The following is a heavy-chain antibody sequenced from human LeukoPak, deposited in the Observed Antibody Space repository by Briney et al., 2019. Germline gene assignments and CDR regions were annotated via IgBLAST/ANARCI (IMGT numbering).Heavy chain of an antibody. J-gene: IGHJ4*02. CDR3: ARGDTGDYDLFAFDY. Sequence: NPGGSLRLSCAASGFTFSSYSMNWVRQAPGKGLEWVSSISSSSSYIYYADSVKGRFTISRDNAKNSLYLQMNSLRAEDTAVYYCARGDTGDYDLFAFDYWGQGTLVTVSS. V-gene: IGHV3-21*01. CDR2: ISSSSSYI. CDR1: GFTFSSYS. D-gene: IGHD4-17*01.